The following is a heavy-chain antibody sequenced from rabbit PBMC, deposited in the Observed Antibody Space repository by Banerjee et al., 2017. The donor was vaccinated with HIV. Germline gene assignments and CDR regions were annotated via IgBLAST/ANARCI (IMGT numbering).Heavy chain of an antibody. V-gene: IGHV1S45*01. Sequence: QQQLEESGGGLVKPGGTLTLTCKASGIDFSSYYYMCWVRQAPGKGLEWIACIYTGSSGSAYYASWAKGRFTISKTSSTAVTLQMTSLTAADTATYFCARAASGSSDYFNLWGPGTLVTVS. CDR3: ARAASGSSDYFNL. CDR2: IYTGSSGSA. CDR1: GIDFSSYYY. J-gene: IGHJ4*01. D-gene: IGHD8-1*01.